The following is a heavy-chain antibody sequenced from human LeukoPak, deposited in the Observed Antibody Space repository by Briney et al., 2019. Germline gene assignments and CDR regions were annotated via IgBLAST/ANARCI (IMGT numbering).Heavy chain of an antibody. CDR3: ARESGDGSGSYYNDY. D-gene: IGHD3-10*01. V-gene: IGHV4-59*01. CDR2: IYYSGST. J-gene: IGHJ4*02. CDR1: GGSISSYY. Sequence: PSETLSLTCTVSGGSISSYYWSWIRQPPGKGLEWIGYIYYSGSTNYNPSLKSRVTISVDTSKNHFSLKLSSVTAADPAVYYCARESGDGSGSYYNDYWGQGTLVTVSS.